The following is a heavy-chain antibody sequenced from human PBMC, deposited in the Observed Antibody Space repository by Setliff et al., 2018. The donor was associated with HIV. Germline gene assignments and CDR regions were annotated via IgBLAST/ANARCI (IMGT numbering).Heavy chain of an antibody. V-gene: IGHV4-34*01. CDR3: ARARRAGSGPKYFQH. CDR2: INHTGST. J-gene: IGHJ1*01. CDR1: GGSFNGYY. Sequence: PSETLSLTCAVYGGSFNGYYWSWIRQPPGKGLEWIGEINHTGSTNYNPSLKSRVTISVDKSKNQFSLRLSSVTAADTAVYYCARARRAGSGPKYFQHWGQGTLVTVSS. D-gene: IGHD2-15*01.